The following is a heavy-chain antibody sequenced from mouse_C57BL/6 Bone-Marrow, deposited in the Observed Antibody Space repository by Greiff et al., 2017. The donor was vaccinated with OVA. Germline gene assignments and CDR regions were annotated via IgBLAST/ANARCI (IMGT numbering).Heavy chain of an antibody. CDR1: GYTFTSYW. D-gene: IGHD2-4*01. J-gene: IGHJ3*01. V-gene: IGHV1-69*01. CDR3: ARTPYDYAFAY. Sequence: QVQLQQPGAELVMPGASVKLSCKASGYTFTSYWMHWVKQRPGQGLEWIGEIDPSDSYTNYNQKFKGKSTLTVDKSSSTAYMQLSSLTSEDSAVYDCARTPYDYAFAYWGQGTLVTVSA. CDR2: IDPSDSYT.